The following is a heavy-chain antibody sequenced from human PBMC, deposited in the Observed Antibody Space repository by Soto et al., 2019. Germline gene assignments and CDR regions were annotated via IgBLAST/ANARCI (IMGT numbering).Heavy chain of an antibody. CDR2: IYWDDDK. J-gene: IGHJ4*02. V-gene: IGHV2-5*02. CDR3: APDVYTDTPMVKSYFFDY. CDR1: GFSLSTSGVG. D-gene: IGHD5-18*01. Sequence: QITLKESGPTLVKPTQTLTLTCTVSGFSLSTSGVGVGWIRQPPGKALEWLALIYWDDDKRYSPSLKSRLTTTKATTNNQVVLTMTIMDPVDTATYYSAPDVYTDTPMVKSYFFDYWGQGTLVTVSS.